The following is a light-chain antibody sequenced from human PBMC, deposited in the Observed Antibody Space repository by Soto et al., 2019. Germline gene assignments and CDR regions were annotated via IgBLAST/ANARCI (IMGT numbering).Light chain of an antibody. CDR2: EVS. Sequence: QSALTQPASVSGSPGQSITISCTGTSNDIGNYIYVSWYQQHPGKAPKLLIFEVSNRPSGVSNRFSGSKSGNTASLTISGLQAEDEADYYCSSYTSTSTPYVFGTGTKVTVL. CDR3: SSYTSTSTPYV. CDR1: SNDIGNYIY. V-gene: IGLV2-14*01. J-gene: IGLJ1*01.